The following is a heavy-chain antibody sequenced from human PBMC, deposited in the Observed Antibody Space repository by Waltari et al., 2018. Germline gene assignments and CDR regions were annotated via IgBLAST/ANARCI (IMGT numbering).Heavy chain of an antibody. J-gene: IGHJ4*02. CDR3: VREGNYYDEFDY. D-gene: IGHD3-22*01. Sequence: EVQLVESGGGLVQPGGSLRLSCAASGFTLSTYEMNWVRQAPGSGLEWISYSTSSGTTIYYTDSVKGRFAMSRDNAKNSLFLQMNSLRAEDTGVYYCVREGNYYDEFDYWGQGTRVTVSS. CDR1: GFTLSTYE. CDR2: STSSGTTI. V-gene: IGHV3-48*03.